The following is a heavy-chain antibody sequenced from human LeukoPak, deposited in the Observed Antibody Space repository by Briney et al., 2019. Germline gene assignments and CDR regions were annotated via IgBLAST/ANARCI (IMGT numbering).Heavy chain of an antibody. CDR3: AGGVRSGYYYSY. V-gene: IGHV1-46*01. D-gene: IGHD3-22*01. J-gene: IGHJ4*02. Sequence: ASVKVSCQASGYTFTSYYMHWVRQAPGQGLEWMGIINPSGGSTSYAQKFQGRVTMTRDTSTSTVYMELSSLRSEDTAVYYCAGGVRSGYYYSYWGQGTLVTVSS. CDR1: GYTFTSYY. CDR2: INPSGGST.